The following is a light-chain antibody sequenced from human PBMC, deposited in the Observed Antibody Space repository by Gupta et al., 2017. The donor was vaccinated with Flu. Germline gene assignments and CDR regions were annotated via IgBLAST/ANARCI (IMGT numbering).Light chain of an antibody. Sequence: DIQMPQSPSSLSASVGDRVTITCQASPDISNYLNWYQQKPGKAPKLLSYDASNLETGVPSRFSGSGSGTDFTLTISSLQPEDIATYYCQQEDNLPFTFGHGTKVDIK. J-gene: IGKJ3*01. CDR3: QQEDNLPFT. V-gene: IGKV1-33*01. CDR2: DAS. CDR1: PDISNY.